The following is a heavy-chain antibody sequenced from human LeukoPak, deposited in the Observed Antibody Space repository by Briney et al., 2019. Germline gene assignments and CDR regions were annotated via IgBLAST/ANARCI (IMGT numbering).Heavy chain of an antibody. CDR2: IYTSGST. J-gene: IGHJ5*02. D-gene: IGHD3-22*01. Sequence: SETLSLTCTVSGGSISSGSYYWSWIRQPAGKGLEWIGRIYTSGSTNYNPSLKSRVTISVDTSKNQFSLKLSSVTAADTAVYYCAREQRSGYYLNWFDPWGQGTLVTVSS. V-gene: IGHV4-61*02. CDR3: AREQRSGYYLNWFDP. CDR1: GGSISSGSYY.